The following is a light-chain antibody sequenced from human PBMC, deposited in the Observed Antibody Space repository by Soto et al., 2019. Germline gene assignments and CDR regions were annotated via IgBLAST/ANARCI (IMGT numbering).Light chain of an antibody. Sequence: QSALTQPASVSGSPGQSITISCTGTSSDVGAYNYVSWYQQYPGKAPKLMVYEVTNRPSGVSNRFSGSKSGNTASLTISGLQAEDEADYYCSSYTSSSTLVFGGGTKVTVL. CDR3: SSYTSSSTLV. V-gene: IGLV2-14*01. CDR2: EVT. J-gene: IGLJ3*02. CDR1: SSDVGAYNY.